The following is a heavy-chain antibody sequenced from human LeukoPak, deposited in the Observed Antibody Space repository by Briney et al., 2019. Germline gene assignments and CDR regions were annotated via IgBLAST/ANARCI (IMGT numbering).Heavy chain of an antibody. J-gene: IGHJ5*02. D-gene: IGHD1-26*01. V-gene: IGHV1-8*01. Sequence: ASVKVSCKASGYTFTSYDINWVRQATGQGLEWMGWMNPNSGNTGYAQKFQGRVTMTRNTSISTAYMELSSLRSEDTAVYYCARYSGSYLYNWFDPWGQGTLVTVSS. CDR2: MNPNSGNT. CDR3: ARYSGSYLYNWFDP. CDR1: GYTFTSYD.